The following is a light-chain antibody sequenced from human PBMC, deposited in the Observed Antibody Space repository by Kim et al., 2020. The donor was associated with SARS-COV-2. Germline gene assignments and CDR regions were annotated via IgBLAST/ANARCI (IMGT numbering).Light chain of an antibody. Sequence: GKEITISCTGTSSDVGGYNYVYWYQQHPGKAPKLMIYDVNNRPSGVSNRFSGSKSGNTASLTISGLQAEDEADYYCSSYTSSGTRVLGTGTKVTVL. V-gene: IGLV2-14*03. CDR2: DVN. CDR1: SSDVGGYNY. CDR3: SSYTSSGTRV. J-gene: IGLJ1*01.